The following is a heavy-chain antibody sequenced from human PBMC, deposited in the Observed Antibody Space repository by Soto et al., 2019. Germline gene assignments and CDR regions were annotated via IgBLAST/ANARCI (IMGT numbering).Heavy chain of an antibody. V-gene: IGHV4-30-4*01. CDR2: IYHSGSS. Sequence: QVQLQESGPGLVKPSQTLSVTCTVSGGSITTGDFYWSWIRQAPGKGLEWIGYIYHSGSSHSNPSLRSRVTISVDTSKNQFSLRLSSRTAGDRAVYYCAREPALTTIFGEDIPHDGFDLWGQGTLVTVSS. CDR3: AREPALTTIFGEDIPHDGFDL. D-gene: IGHD3-3*01. J-gene: IGHJ3*01. CDR1: GGSITTGDFY.